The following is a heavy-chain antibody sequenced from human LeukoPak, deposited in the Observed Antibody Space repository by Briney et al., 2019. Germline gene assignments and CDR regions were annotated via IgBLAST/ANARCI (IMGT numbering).Heavy chain of an antibody. D-gene: IGHD1-26*01. CDR2: ISFDGSYE. CDR3: AKDRGGSYRGAFDY. CDR1: GFTFSTYG. V-gene: IGHV3-30*18. J-gene: IGHJ4*02. Sequence: PGRSLRLSCAASGFTFSTYGMHWVRQAPGKGLEWVAVISFDGSYEYYADSVKGRFTISRDTSKNTLYLQMNSLTVEDTAVYYCAKDRGGSYRGAFDYWGQGTLVTVSS.